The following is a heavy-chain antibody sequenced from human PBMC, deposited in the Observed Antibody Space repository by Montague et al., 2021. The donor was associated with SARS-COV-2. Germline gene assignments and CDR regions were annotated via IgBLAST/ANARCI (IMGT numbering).Heavy chain of an antibody. CDR3: AHSRITMVRGVINYYGMDV. CDR2: IYWDDDK. V-gene: IGHV2-5*02. Sequence: PALVKPTQTLTLTSTFSGFSLSTSGVGVGWIRQPPGKALEWLALIYWDDDKRYSPSLKSRLTITKDTSKNQVVLTMTNMDPVDTATYYCAHSRITMVRGVINYYGMDVWGQGTTVTVSS. D-gene: IGHD3-10*01. J-gene: IGHJ6*02. CDR1: GFSLSTSGVG.